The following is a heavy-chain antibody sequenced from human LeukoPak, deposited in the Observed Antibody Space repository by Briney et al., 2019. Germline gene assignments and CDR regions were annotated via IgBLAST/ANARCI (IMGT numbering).Heavy chain of an antibody. D-gene: IGHD5-12*01. CDR2: ISGSSGST. CDR3: ASQRSGYAYYFDY. CDR1: RFTFSTYA. Sequence: GGSLRLSCAASRFTFSTYAMSWVRQAPGKGLEWVSGISGSSGSTNYADSVKGRFTISRDDSKNTLYLQMNSLRAKDTAVYYCASQRSGYAYYFDYWGQGTLVTVSS. J-gene: IGHJ4*02. V-gene: IGHV3-23*01.